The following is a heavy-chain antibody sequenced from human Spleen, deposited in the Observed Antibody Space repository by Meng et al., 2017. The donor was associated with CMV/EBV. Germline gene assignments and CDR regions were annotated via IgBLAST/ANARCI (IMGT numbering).Heavy chain of an antibody. J-gene: IGHJ4*02. Sequence: SGPTLVKPTETLTLTCTVSGLSLSNARMGVSWIRQPPGKALQWLAHIFSNDEKSYSTSLKSRLTISKDTSKSQVVLTMTNMDPVDTATYYCARLVTDGGYSSGWSFDYWGQGTLVTVSS. V-gene: IGHV2-26*01. D-gene: IGHD6-19*01. CDR1: GLSLSNARMG. CDR2: IFSNDEK. CDR3: ARLVTDGGYSSGWSFDY.